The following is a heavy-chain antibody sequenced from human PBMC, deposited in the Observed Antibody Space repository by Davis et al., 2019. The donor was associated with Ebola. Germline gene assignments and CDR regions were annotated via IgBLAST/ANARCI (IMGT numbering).Heavy chain of an antibody. Sequence: GSLRLSCAVYGGSFRGYYWNWIRQSPGKGLEWIGSIYHSGSTNYSPSLKSRVTISADTSKNQFSLRLKSVTAADTAMYYCARDYVYWGQGILVTVSS. CDR3: ARDYVY. D-gene: IGHD3-16*01. CDR2: IYHSGST. CDR1: GGSFRGYY. V-gene: IGHV4-34*01. J-gene: IGHJ4*02.